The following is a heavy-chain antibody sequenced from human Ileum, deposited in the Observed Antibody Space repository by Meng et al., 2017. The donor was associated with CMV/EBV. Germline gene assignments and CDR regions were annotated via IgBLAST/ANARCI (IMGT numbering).Heavy chain of an antibody. J-gene: IGHJ6*02. CDR3: ARGRGIVPDSLDV. D-gene: IGHD3-10*01. V-gene: IGHV1-8*01. Sequence: ASVKVSCKASRSSFASYDINWVRQATGQGLVWMGWVNPNSTNTGYPQKFQVRVTVTTDTSTSTAYMELRSLRSDDTAVYYCARGRGIVPDSLDVWGQGTTVTVSS. CDR1: RSSFASYD. CDR2: VNPNSTNT.